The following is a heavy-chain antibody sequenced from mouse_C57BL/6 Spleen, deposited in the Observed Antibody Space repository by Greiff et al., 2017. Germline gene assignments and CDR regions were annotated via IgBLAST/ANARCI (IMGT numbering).Heavy chain of an antibody. CDR2: INPSTGGT. Sequence: VQLQQSGPELVKPGASVKISCKASGYSFTGYYMNWVKQSPEKSLEWIGEINPSTGGTTYNQKFKAKATLTVDKSSSTAYMQLKSLTSEDSAVYYCARNGLSFFAYWGQGTLVTVSA. V-gene: IGHV1-42*01. J-gene: IGHJ3*01. CDR3: ARNGLSFFAY. D-gene: IGHD1-1*02. CDR1: GYSFTGYY.